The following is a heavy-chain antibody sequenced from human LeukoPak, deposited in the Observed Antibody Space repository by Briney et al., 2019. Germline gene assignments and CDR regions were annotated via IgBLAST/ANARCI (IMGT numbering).Heavy chain of an antibody. CDR1: GGTFSSYA. D-gene: IGHD2-2*02. J-gene: IGHJ6*03. Sequence: ASVTVSCKASGGTFSSYAISWVRQAPGQGLEWMGGIIPIFGTANYAQKFQGRVTITADESTSTAYMELSSLRSEDTAVYYCARGVPAAIVDYYYYYMDVWGKGTTVTISS. CDR2: IIPIFGTA. CDR3: ARGVPAAIVDYYYYYMDV. V-gene: IGHV1-69*13.